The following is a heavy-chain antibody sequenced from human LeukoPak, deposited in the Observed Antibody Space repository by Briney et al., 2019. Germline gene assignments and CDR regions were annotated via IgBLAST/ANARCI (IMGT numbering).Heavy chain of an antibody. V-gene: IGHV3-48*03. J-gene: IGHJ6*01. D-gene: IGHD3-10*02. CDR3: AELGITMIGGV. CDR2: ISGSGSTI. Sequence: GGSLRLSCVASGVTFISYEMNCVRQAPGKGLEWVSDISGSGSTIHYVDALRGRFTLSRDNAQNSLYLQMNSRRAEDTAVYYCAELGITMIGGVWGKGTTVPISS. CDR1: GVTFISYE.